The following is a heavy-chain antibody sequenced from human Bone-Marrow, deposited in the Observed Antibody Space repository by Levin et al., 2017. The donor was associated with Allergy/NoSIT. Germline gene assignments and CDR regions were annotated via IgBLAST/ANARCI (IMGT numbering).Heavy chain of an antibody. Sequence: VKVSCKASGGTFNTYVISWVRQAPGQGLEWMGGIVPALDQANYAQRFQSRMTIIADESTSTVYMELNRLVSEDTAVYYCTRSFLAKWFDPWGQGTLVTVSS. V-gene: IGHV1-69*10. J-gene: IGHJ5*02. CDR3: TRSFLAKWFDP. D-gene: IGHD2/OR15-2a*01. CDR2: IVPALDQA. CDR1: GGTFNTYV.